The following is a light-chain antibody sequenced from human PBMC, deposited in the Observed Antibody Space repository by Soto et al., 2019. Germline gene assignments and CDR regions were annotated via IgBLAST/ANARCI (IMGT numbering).Light chain of an antibody. CDR2: TAS. CDR3: QQSTKWPPSNT. Sequence: EIVWTQSPGTLSLSPGERATLYCSASQTIGSYLAWYQQKPGQAPRLLIYTASNRAAGVPARFSGSGSGTDFTLTVSSLEPEDFAVYYCQQSTKWPPSNTFGQGTRLEIK. J-gene: IGKJ5*01. V-gene: IGKV3-11*01. CDR1: QTIGSY.